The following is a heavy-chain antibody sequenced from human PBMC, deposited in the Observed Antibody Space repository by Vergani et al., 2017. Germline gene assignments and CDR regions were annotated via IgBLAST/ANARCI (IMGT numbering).Heavy chain of an antibody. D-gene: IGHD4-23*01. CDR3: ASQRCDYGGNCGVDY. J-gene: IGHJ4*02. CDR1: RGTFSSYA. V-gene: IGHV1-69*01. CDR2: IIPIFGTA. Sequence: QVQLVQSGAEVKKPGSSVKVSCKASRGTFSSYAISWVRQAPGQGLEWMGGIIPIFGTANYAQKFQGRVTITADESTSAAYMEMSSLRSEDTAVYYCASQRCDYGGNCGVDYWERGTLVVVSS.